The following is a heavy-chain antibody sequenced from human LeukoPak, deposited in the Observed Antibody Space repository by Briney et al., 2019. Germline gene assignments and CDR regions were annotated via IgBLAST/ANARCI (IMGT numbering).Heavy chain of an antibody. J-gene: IGHJ4*02. Sequence: GGPLRLSCAASGFTFSSYWMHWVRQAPGKGLVWVSRINSDGSSTSYADSVKGRFTISRDNAKNTLYLQMNSLRAEDTAVYYCARAAEYGSGSYYRPYFDYWGQGTLVTVSS. D-gene: IGHD3-10*01. CDR3: ARAAEYGSGSYYRPYFDY. CDR2: INSDGSST. V-gene: IGHV3-74*01. CDR1: GFTFSSYW.